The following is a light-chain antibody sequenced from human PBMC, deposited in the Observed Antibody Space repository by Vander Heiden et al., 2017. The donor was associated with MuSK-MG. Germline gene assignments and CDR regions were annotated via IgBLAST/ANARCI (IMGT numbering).Light chain of an antibody. Sequence: DIQLTQSPSSLSASVGDRVTVTCRASEAISGYLNWYHQKPGKAPKLLIYAASSLQSGVPSRFSGSRSGTDFTLTISSLQPEDFSTYYCQQSDSYPTTFGQGTRLEIK. CDR1: EAISGY. V-gene: IGKV1-39*01. CDR2: AAS. CDR3: QQSDSYPTT. J-gene: IGKJ5*01.